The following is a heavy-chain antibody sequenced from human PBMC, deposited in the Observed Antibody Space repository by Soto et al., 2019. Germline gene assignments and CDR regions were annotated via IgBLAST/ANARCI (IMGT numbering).Heavy chain of an antibody. CDR2: INAGNGNT. CDR3: ARESPSSWYDRWSNYYGMHV. Sequence: ASVKVSWKASGYTFTSYAMHWVRQAPGQRLEWMGWINAGNGNTKYSQKFQGRVIITRDTSASTAYMELSSLRSEDTAVYYCARESPSSWYDRWSNYYGMHVWGQGTTVTVSS. D-gene: IGHD6-13*01. V-gene: IGHV1-3*01. CDR1: GYTFTSYA. J-gene: IGHJ6*02.